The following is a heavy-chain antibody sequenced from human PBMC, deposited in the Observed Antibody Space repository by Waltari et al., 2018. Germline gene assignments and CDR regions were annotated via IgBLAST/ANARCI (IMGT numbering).Heavy chain of an antibody. D-gene: IGHD7-27*01. J-gene: IGHJ4*02. CDR2: IRYDGSNK. CDR3: AKDLLPRLPNGAGY. Sequence: QVQLVESGGGVVQPGGSLRLSCAASGFTFSSYGMHWVRQAPGKGLEWVAFIRYDGSNKYYADSVKGRFTISRDNSKNTLYLQMNSLRAEDTAVYYCAKDLLPRLPNGAGYWGQGTLVTVSS. CDR1: GFTFSSYG. V-gene: IGHV3-30*02.